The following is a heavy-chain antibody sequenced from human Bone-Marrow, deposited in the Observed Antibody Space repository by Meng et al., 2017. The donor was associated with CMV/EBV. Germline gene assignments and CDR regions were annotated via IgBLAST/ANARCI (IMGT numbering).Heavy chain of an antibody. CDR1: GINFSSYV. Sequence: GEFLEISCGAPGINFSSYVIYWVRQAPGKGLVWVSRISADGSDTDYADSEKGRFSISRDNAKNTVFLQMNSLRAEDTAVYYCARDFKEYCSSTSCAKTFDYWGQGTLVTVSS. D-gene: IGHD2-2*01. CDR2: ISADGSDT. V-gene: IGHV3-74*01. CDR3: ARDFKEYCSSTSCAKTFDY. J-gene: IGHJ4*02.